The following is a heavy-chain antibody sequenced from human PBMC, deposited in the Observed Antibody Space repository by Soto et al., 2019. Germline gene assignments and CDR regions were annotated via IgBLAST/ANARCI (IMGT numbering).Heavy chain of an antibody. Sequence: GGSLRLSCAASGFTFSSYAMSWVRQAPGKGLEWVSSISSSSSYIYYADSVKGRFTISRDNAKNSLYLQMNSLRAEDTAVYYCARVVSAELLYYYYGMDVWGQGTTVTVSS. D-gene: IGHD1-26*01. J-gene: IGHJ6*02. CDR1: GFTFSSYA. CDR3: ARVVSAELLYYYYGMDV. CDR2: ISSSSSYI. V-gene: IGHV3-21*01.